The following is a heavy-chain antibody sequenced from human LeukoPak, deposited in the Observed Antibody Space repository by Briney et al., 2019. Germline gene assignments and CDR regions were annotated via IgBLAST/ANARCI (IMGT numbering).Heavy chain of an antibody. V-gene: IGHV1-18*01. CDR1: GYTFISYG. Sequence: ASVKVSCKASGYTFISYGITWVRQAPGQGLEWMGWISPYTTKTNYAQSLQGRVTMTTDTSTSTAYMELRSLRSDDTAVYYCARAVLLWFGESYYFDYWGQGTLVTVSS. D-gene: IGHD3-10*01. CDR2: ISPYTTKT. J-gene: IGHJ4*02. CDR3: ARAVLLWFGESYYFDY.